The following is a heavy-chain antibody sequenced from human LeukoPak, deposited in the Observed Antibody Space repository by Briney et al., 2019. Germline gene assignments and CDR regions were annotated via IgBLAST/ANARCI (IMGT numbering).Heavy chain of an antibody. Sequence: PGGSLRLSCAASGFTFSSYWMSWVRQAPGKGPEWAANIKQDGSEKYYVDSVKGRFTISRDNAKNSLYLQMNSLRAEDTAVYYCARMYYYDSSGEGYWGQGTQVTVSS. V-gene: IGHV3-7*01. J-gene: IGHJ4*02. CDR2: IKQDGSEK. D-gene: IGHD3-22*01. CDR3: ARMYYYDSSGEGY. CDR1: GFTFSSYW.